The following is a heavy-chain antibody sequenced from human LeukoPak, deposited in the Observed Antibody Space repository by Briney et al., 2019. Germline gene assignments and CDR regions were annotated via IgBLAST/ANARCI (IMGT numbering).Heavy chain of an antibody. CDR1: GFTFSSYA. J-gene: IGHJ6*02. V-gene: IGHV3-30*04. CDR2: ISYDGSNK. Sequence: PGKSLRLSCAASGFTFSSYAMHWVRQTPGKGLEWVAVISYDGSNKFYADSVKGRFTISRDNSKNTLYLEMNGLRAEDTAVYYCARDQDTTYYYYGMDVWGQGTTVSVSS. CDR3: ARDQDTTYYYYGMDV. D-gene: IGHD2-15*01.